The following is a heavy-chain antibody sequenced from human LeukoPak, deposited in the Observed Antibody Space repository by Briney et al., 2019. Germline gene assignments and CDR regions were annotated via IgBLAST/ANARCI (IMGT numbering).Heavy chain of an antibody. J-gene: IGHJ4*02. V-gene: IGHV4-59*08. CDR3: ARQPLYYYDSSGYYFDY. CDR1: GGSISSYY. CDR2: IYYSGST. Sequence: PSETLSLTCTVSGGSISSYYWSWIRQPPGKGLEWIGYIYYSGSTNYNPSLKSRVTISVDTSKNQFSLKLSSVTAADTAVYYCARQPLYYYDSSGYYFDYWGQGTLVTVSS. D-gene: IGHD3-22*01.